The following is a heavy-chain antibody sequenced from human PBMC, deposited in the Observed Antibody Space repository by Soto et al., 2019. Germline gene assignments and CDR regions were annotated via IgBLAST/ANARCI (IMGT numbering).Heavy chain of an antibody. CDR3: VLSYDSSGY. J-gene: IGHJ4*02. D-gene: IGHD3-22*01. Sequence: GASVKVSCKASGYTFTSYYMHWVRQAPEQGLEWMGIINPSGGTANYAQKFQGRVTITADESTSTAYMELSSLRSEDTAVYYCVLSYDSSGYWGQGTLVTVSS. CDR1: GYTFTSYY. V-gene: IGHV1-46*01. CDR2: INPSGGTA.